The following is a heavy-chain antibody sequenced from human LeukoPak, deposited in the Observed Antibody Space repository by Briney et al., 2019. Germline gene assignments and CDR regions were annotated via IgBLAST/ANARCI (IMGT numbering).Heavy chain of an antibody. CDR2: IWYDGSNK. Sequence: GGSLRLSCAASGFTFSSYGMHWVRQAPGKGLEWVAVIWYDGSNKYYADSVKGRFTISRDNAKKSLYLQTNSLSAEDTAVFFCARELLYCTRTSCVELYYGMDVWGRGTTVTVSS. J-gene: IGHJ6*02. CDR1: GFTFSSYG. D-gene: IGHD2-2*01. V-gene: IGHV3-33*08. CDR3: ARELLYCTRTSCVELYYGMDV.